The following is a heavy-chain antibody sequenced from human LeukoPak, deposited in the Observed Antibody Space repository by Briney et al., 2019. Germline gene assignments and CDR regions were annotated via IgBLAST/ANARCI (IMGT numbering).Heavy chain of an antibody. V-gene: IGHV1-2*02. CDR2: VKPNSGGT. Sequence: ASVKVSCKSSGYSFTGYYMHWVRQAPGQGLEWMGWVKPNSGGTNYAQKFQGRVTMTRDTSISTAYMELSRLRSDDTAVYYCAREGYYDSSGYDYWGQGTLVTVSS. CDR3: AREGYYDSSGYDY. J-gene: IGHJ4*02. CDR1: GYSFTGYY. D-gene: IGHD3-22*01.